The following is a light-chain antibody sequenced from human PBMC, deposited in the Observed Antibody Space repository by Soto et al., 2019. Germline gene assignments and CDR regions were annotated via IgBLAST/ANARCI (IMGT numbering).Light chain of an antibody. CDR3: QQYNNWWT. J-gene: IGKJ1*01. Sequence: EIVMTQSPATLSVSPGEGATLSCRASQSVSSNLAWYQQKPGQAPRLLIYGASTRATDIPARFSGNGSGTEFTLTISSLQSEDFAIYYCQQYNNWWTFGQGTKVEIK. CDR1: QSVSSN. V-gene: IGKV3D-15*01. CDR2: GAS.